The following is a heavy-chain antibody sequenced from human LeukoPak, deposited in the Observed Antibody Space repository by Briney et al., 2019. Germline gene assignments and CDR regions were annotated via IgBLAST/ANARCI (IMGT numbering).Heavy chain of an antibody. CDR1: GFSVSSNY. CDR2: IYSGGST. V-gene: IGHV3-53*01. Sequence: PGGPLRLSCAASGFSVSSNYMSWVRQAPGKGLEWVSIIYSGGSTNYADSVKGRFTISRDNSKNTLYLQMNSLRAEDTAVYYCATAEGENWGQGTLVTVSS. CDR3: ATAEGEN. D-gene: IGHD3-16*01. J-gene: IGHJ4*02.